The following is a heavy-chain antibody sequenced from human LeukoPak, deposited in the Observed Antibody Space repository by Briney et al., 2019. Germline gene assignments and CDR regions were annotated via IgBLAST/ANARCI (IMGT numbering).Heavy chain of an antibody. J-gene: IGHJ3*02. CDR1: GYSFTSYY. Sequence: ASVKVSCKASGYSFTSYYMHWVRQAPGQGLEWMGLINPSGGSTNYARNFQGRVTMTRDTSTSTVYMELSSLRSEDTAVYYCVRVRDGYNDAYDIWGQGTMVTVPS. V-gene: IGHV1-46*01. CDR2: INPSGGST. D-gene: IGHD5-24*01. CDR3: VRVRDGYNDAYDI.